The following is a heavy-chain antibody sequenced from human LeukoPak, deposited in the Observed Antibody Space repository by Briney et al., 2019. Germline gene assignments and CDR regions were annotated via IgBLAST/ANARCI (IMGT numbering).Heavy chain of an antibody. D-gene: IGHD3-3*01. CDR3: ARAGTIFGLAFDI. CDR1: GFTFSSYA. J-gene: IGHJ3*02. V-gene: IGHV3-21*01. CDR2: ISSSSSYI. Sequence: PGGSLRLSCAASGFTFSSYAMSWVRQAPGKGLEWVSSISSSSSYIYYADSVKGRFTISRDNAKNSLYLQMNSLRAEDTAVYYCARAGTIFGLAFDIWGQGTMVTVSS.